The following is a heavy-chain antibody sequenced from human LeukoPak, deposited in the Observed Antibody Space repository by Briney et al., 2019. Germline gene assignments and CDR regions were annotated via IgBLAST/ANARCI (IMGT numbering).Heavy chain of an antibody. CDR2: ISSSSSYI. V-gene: IGHV3-21*01. Sequence: PGGSLRLSCAASGFTFSSYSMNWVRQAPGKGLEWVSSISSSSSYIYYADSVKGRFTISRDNAKNSLYLQMNSLRAEDTAVYYCASTRSGYYSAAIDYFDYWGQGTLVTVSS. CDR1: GFTFSSYS. D-gene: IGHD3-3*01. CDR3: ASTRSGYYSAAIDYFDY. J-gene: IGHJ4*02.